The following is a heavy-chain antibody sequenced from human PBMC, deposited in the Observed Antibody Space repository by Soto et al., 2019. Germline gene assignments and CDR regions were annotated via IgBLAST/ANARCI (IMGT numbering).Heavy chain of an antibody. V-gene: IGHV1-69*12. J-gene: IGHJ6*02. D-gene: IGHD3-16*01. CDR2: ITPIFATA. CDR3: AQCLLGVNYYYGMDV. Sequence: QVQLVQSGAEVKKPGSSVKVSCKASGGTFSSYAINWVRQAPGQGLEWMGGITPIFATADYAQKFQGRVTITADESTSTAYMELSSLRPEDTAVYYCAQCLLGVNYYYGMDVWGQGTTVTVSS. CDR1: GGTFSSYA.